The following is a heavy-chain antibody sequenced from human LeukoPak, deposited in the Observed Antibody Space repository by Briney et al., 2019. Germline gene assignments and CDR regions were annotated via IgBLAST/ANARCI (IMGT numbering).Heavy chain of an antibody. CDR1: GGSVSRSPYY. D-gene: IGHD3-22*01. CDR3: ARGYYYDSSGWSYYYYYMDV. CDR2: IYYSGST. Sequence: SETLSLTCTVSGGSVSRSPYYWGWIRQPPGKGLEWIGNIYYSGSTYYNPSLKSRVTISVDTSKNQFSLKLSSVTAADTAVYYCARGYYYDSSGWSYYYYYMDVWGKGTTVTISS. J-gene: IGHJ6*03. V-gene: IGHV4-39*07.